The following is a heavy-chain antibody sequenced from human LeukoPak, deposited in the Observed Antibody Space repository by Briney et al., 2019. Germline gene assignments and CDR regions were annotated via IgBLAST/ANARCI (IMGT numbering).Heavy chain of an antibody. CDR1: GGTFSSYA. D-gene: IGHD2-15*01. CDR2: FIPSLGIA. V-gene: IGHV1-69*04. CDR3: ARHIQLGYCSGGSCLTPYGMDV. J-gene: IGHJ6*02. Sequence: SVKVSCKASGGTFSSYAISWVRQAPGQGLEWMGRFIPSLGIANYAQKFQGRVTTTADKSTSTAYMELSSLRSEDTAVYYCARHIQLGYCSGGSCLTPYGMDVWGQGTTVTVSS.